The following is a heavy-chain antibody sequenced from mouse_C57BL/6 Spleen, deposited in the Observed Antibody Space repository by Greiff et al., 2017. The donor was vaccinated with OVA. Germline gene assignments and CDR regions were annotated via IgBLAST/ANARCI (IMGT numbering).Heavy chain of an antibody. CDR1: GFTFSDYG. J-gene: IGHJ4*01. D-gene: IGHD1-1*01. Sequence: EVMLVESGGGLVKPGGSLKLSCAAPGFTFSDYGMHWVRQAPEKGLEWVAYISSGSSTIYYADTVKGRFTISRDNAKNTLFLQMTSLRSEDTAMYYCARGYYGSILYAMDYWGQGTSVTVSS. CDR2: ISSGSSTI. V-gene: IGHV5-17*01. CDR3: ARGYYGSILYAMDY.